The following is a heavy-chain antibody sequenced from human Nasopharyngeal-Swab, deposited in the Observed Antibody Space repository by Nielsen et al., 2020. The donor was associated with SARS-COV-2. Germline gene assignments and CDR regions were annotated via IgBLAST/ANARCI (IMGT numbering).Heavy chain of an antibody. CDR2: MNPNSGNT. J-gene: IGHJ4*02. CDR3: ARGWWELRYLGDY. V-gene: IGHV1-8*01. D-gene: IGHD1-26*01. Sequence: SVKVSCKASGYTFTSYDINWVRQATGQGLEWMGWMNPNSGNTGYAQKFQGRVTMTRNTSISTAYMELSSLRSEDTAVYYCARGWWELRYLGDYWGQGTLVTVSS. CDR1: GYTFTSYD.